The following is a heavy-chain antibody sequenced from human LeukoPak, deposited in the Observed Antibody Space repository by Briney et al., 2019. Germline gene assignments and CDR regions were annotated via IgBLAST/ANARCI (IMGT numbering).Heavy chain of an antibody. CDR1: GGTFSSYA. Sequence: ASVKVSCKASGGTFSSYAISLVRQAPGQGLEWMGRITPIFGTANYAQKFQGRVTITTDESTSTAYMELSSLRSEDTAVYYCASEPNLDYWGQGTLVTVSS. CDR3: ASEPNLDY. V-gene: IGHV1-69*05. J-gene: IGHJ4*02. D-gene: IGHD1-14*01. CDR2: ITPIFGTA.